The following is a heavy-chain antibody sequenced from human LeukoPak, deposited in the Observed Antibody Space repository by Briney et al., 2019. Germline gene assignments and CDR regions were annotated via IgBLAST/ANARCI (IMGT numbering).Heavy chain of an antibody. D-gene: IGHD4-17*01. Sequence: GGSLRLSCAASGFTFSSYSMNWVRQAPGKGLEWVSSISSSSSYIYYADSVKGRFTIFRDNAKNSLYLQMNSLRAEDTAVYYCARAEDDYGDDGRSDYWGQGTLVTVSS. CDR3: ARAEDDYGDDGRSDY. CDR1: GFTFSSYS. CDR2: ISSSSSYI. J-gene: IGHJ4*02. V-gene: IGHV3-21*01.